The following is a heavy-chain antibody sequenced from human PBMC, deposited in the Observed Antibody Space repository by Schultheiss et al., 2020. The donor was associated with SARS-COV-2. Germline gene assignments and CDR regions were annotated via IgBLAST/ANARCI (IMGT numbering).Heavy chain of an antibody. D-gene: IGHD3-10*01. CDR2: IWYDGSNK. J-gene: IGHJ6*02. CDR3: TRAGPLLWFGDGVQYYYGMDV. Sequence: GESLKISCAASGFTFSSYGMHWVRQAPGKGLEWVAVIWYDGSNKYYADSVKGRFTISRDNSKNTLYLQMNSLKTEDTAVYYCTRAGPLLWFGDGVQYYYGMDVWGQGTTVTVSS. V-gene: IGHV3-33*01. CDR1: GFTFSSYG.